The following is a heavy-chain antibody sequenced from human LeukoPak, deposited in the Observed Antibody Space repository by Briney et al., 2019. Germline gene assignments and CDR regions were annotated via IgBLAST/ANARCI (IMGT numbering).Heavy chain of an antibody. CDR1: GYTFTNYY. CDR3: ARVPYCSNGICYTHYYCDY. D-gene: IGHD2-8*01. J-gene: IGHJ4*02. V-gene: IGHV1-46*01. Sequence: ASVKVSYKASGYTFTNYYMHWVRQAPGQGLEWMGMINPSGGSTTYAQKFQGRVTMTRDTSTSTVYMELSSLRSEDTAVYYCARVPYCSNGICYTHYYCDYWGQGTLVTVSS. CDR2: INPSGGST.